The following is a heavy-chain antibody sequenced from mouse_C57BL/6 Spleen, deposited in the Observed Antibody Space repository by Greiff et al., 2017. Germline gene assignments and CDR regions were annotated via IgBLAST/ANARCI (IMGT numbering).Heavy chain of an antibody. Sequence: EVKLVESGGDLVKPGGSLKLSCAASGFTFSSYGMSWVRQTPDKRLEWVATISSGGSYTYYPDSVKGRFTISRDNAKNTRYLQMSSLKSEDTARYECERCGGYDAMDYWGQGTSVTVSS. CDR3: ERCGGYDAMDY. V-gene: IGHV5-6*01. CDR1: GFTFSSYG. J-gene: IGHJ4*01. CDR2: ISSGGSYT.